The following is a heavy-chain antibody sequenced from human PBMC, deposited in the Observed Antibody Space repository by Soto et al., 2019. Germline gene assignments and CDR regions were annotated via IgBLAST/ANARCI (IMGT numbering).Heavy chain of an antibody. V-gene: IGHV4-30-4*01. CDR2: VFYSGAT. CDR1: GGPITTRDYH. Sequence: SEPLSLTSNVSGGPITTRDYHWNWIRQPPGKGLDWIGYVFYSGATNYSPSLKSRAAISMDTSKNQFSLSLTSVTAADTAVYYCARAGFPYGQLIFWGQG. D-gene: IGHD1-1*01. J-gene: IGHJ4*02. CDR3: ARAGFPYGQLIF.